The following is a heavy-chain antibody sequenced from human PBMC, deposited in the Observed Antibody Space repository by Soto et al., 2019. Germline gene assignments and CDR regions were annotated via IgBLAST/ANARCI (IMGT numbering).Heavy chain of an antibody. J-gene: IGHJ4*02. CDR2: IYYSGST. D-gene: IGHD2-21*01. V-gene: IGHV4-39*01. Sequence: QLQLQESGPGLVKPSETLSLTCTVSGGSISSSSYYWGWIRQPPGKGLEWIGSIYYSGSTYYNPSLKSRVPIPXXTXKXXFALKLTSVPAADTAVYSCARLHGDLIPTTDPLDYWGQGTLVTVSS. CDR1: GGSISSSSYY. CDR3: ARLHGDLIPTTDPLDY.